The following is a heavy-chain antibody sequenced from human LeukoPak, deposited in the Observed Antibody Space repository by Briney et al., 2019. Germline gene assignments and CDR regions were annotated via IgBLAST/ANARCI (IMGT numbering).Heavy chain of an antibody. J-gene: IGHJ2*01. D-gene: IGHD7-27*01. V-gene: IGHV3-23*01. CDR3: ANPWGSGWYFDL. CDR2: ISGSGGTT. CDR1: GFTFSNHD. Sequence: PGGSLRLSCAASGFTFSNHDMHWVRQTPGKGLEWVSGISGSGGTTYYAGSVKGRFTISRDNSNYALYLQMNSLSADDTAVYYCANPWGSGWYFDLWGRGTLVTVSS.